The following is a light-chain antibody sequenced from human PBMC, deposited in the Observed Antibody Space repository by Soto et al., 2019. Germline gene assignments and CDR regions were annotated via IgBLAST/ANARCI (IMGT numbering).Light chain of an antibody. CDR2: EVT. CDR1: TSDIGAYNY. V-gene: IGLV2-8*01. J-gene: IGLJ2*01. CDR3: SSYGGINSVI. Sequence: QSALTQPPSASGSPGQSVAFSCTGTTSDIGAYNYVSWYQQHPGKAPKLIIYEVTKRPSGVPDRVSGSKSGNTASLTVSGLQAEDEADYYCSSYGGINSVIFGGGTKLTVL.